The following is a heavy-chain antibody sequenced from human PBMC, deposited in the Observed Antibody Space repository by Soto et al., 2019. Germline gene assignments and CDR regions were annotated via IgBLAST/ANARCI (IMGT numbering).Heavy chain of an antibody. J-gene: IGHJ6*02. D-gene: IGHD6-6*01. CDR1: GYTLTELS. CDR3: ATPTPPPRQQLGRISYYYYGMDV. V-gene: IGHV1-24*01. CDR2: FDPEDGET. Sequence: GASVKVSCKVSGYTLTELSMHWVRQAPGKGLEWMGGFDPEDGETIYAQKFQGRVTMTEDTSTDTAYMELSSLRSEDTAVYYCATPTPPPRQQLGRISYYYYGMDVWGQGTTVTVSS.